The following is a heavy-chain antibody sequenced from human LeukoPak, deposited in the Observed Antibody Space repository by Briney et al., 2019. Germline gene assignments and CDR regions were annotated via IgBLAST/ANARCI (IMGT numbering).Heavy chain of an antibody. D-gene: IGHD3-22*01. CDR2: IYYSGST. J-gene: IGHJ4*02. CDR3: ARTLYDSSGYYFDC. CDR1: GGSISSSSYY. V-gene: IGHV4-39*01. Sequence: PSETLSLTCTVSGGSISSSSYYWGWIRQPPGKGLEWIVSIYYSGSTYYNPSLKSRVTISVDTSKNQFSLKLSSVTAADTAVYYCARTLYDSSGYYFDCWGQGTLVTVSS.